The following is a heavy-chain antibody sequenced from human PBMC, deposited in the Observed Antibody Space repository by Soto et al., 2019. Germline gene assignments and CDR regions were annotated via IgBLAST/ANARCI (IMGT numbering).Heavy chain of an antibody. CDR1: GFTFSNYA. CDR2: ISGSGGST. V-gene: IGHV3-23*01. Sequence: EVQLLESGGGLVQPGGSLRLSCAASGFTFSNYAMSWVRQAPGKGLEWVSAISGSGGSTYYADSVKGRFTISRDNSNNTLYLQMNSLSAEDTAVYYCAKEPRVQYYDSGSSSYWGQGTLVTVSS. D-gene: IGHD3-10*01. J-gene: IGHJ4*02. CDR3: AKEPRVQYYDSGSSSY.